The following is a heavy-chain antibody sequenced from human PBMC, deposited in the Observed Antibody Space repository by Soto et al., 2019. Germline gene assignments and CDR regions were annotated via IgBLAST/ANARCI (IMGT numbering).Heavy chain of an antibody. Sequence: GASVKVSCKASGYTFTSYDINWVRQATGQGLEWMGWMNPNSGNTGYAQKFQGRVTMTRNTSISTAYMELSSLRSEDTAVYYCARFVRHQLPTIDYWGQGALVTVSS. J-gene: IGHJ4*02. V-gene: IGHV1-8*01. CDR2: MNPNSGNT. D-gene: IGHD1-26*01. CDR3: ARFVRHQLPTIDY. CDR1: GYTFTSYD.